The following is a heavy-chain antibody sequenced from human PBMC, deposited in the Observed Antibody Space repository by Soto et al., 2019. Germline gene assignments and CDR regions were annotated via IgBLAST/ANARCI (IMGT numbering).Heavy chain of an antibody. J-gene: IGHJ6*02. Sequence: ASVKVSCKASGGTFSSYAISWVRQAPGQGLEWMGGIIPIFGTANYAQKFQGRVTITADESTSTAYMELSSLRSEDTAVYYCARDRYSAAGTDYYYGMEVWGQGTTVTVSS. V-gene: IGHV1-69*13. CDR3: ARDRYSAAGTDYYYGMEV. CDR2: IIPIFGTA. CDR1: GGTFSSYA. D-gene: IGHD6-13*01.